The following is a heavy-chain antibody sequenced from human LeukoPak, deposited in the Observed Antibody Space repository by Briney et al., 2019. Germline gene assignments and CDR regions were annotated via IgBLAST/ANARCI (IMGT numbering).Heavy chain of an antibody. J-gene: IGHJ3*02. CDR3: ARAIAAAAPRFAFDI. V-gene: IGHV1-69*05. Sequence: ASVKVSCKASGGTFSSYAISWVRQAPGQGLEWIGGIIPIFGTANYAQKFQGRVTITTDESTSTAYMELSSLRSEDTAVYYCARAIAAAAPRFAFDIWGQGTMVTVSS. CDR2: IIPIFGTA. CDR1: GGTFSSYA. D-gene: IGHD6-13*01.